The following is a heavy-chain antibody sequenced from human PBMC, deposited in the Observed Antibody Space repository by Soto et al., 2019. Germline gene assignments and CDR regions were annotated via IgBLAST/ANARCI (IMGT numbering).Heavy chain of an antibody. D-gene: IGHD2-2*01. J-gene: IGHJ3*01. CDR3: VSSRSAIYGDAFDV. CDR2: IYDDGST. Sequence: VQLQESGPGLVKPSETLSLTCSVSGASISSFFRSWIRQPPGKGLEWIGHIYDDGSTSYDPSLKSRVTILLGTSKNEFSLNLSSVTAADTAMYYFVSSRSAIYGDAFDVWGQGTMVTVSS. CDR1: GASISSFF. V-gene: IGHV4-59*03.